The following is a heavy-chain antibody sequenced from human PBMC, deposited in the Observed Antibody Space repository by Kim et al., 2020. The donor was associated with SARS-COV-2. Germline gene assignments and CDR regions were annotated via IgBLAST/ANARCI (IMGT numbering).Heavy chain of an antibody. V-gene: IGHV3-33*06. J-gene: IGHJ1*01. Sequence: GGSLRLSCAASGFTFSSYGMHWVRQAPGKGLEWVAVIWYDGSNKYYADSVKGRFTISRDNSKNTLYLQMNSLRAEDTAVYYCAKDGPWGYFQHWGQGTLVTVSS. CDR2: IWYDGSNK. CDR3: AKDGPWGYFQH. CDR1: GFTFSSYG. D-gene: IGHD1-26*01.